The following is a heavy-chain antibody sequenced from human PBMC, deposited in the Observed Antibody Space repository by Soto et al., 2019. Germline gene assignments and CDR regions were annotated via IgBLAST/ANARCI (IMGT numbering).Heavy chain of an antibody. CDR3: TTSNLGVDF. J-gene: IGHJ4*02. V-gene: IGHV3-15*01. CDR1: GLIFSDVW. CDR2: IKTKPDDGTI. D-gene: IGHD1-1*01. Sequence: GGSLRLSCAASGLIFSDVWMTWVRQAPGKGLEWVGRIKTKPDDGTIDYAAPVRGRFTISRDDSRNTLYLQMTSLTPDDTGVYYCTTSNLGVDFWGPGTLVTVSS.